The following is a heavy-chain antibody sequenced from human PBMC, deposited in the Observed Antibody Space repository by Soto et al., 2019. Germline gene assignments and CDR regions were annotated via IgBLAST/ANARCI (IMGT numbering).Heavy chain of an antibody. J-gene: IGHJ4*02. CDR2: ISDTGSHT. CDR3: GKNTYTASWYF. D-gene: IGHD6-13*01. Sequence: EVQLLESGGGLVQPGGSLRLSCVDSGFTFSSYAMTWVRQAPGKGLEWVSSISDTGSHTYYADSVKGRCTISRDSSKNTLYLQMNSLRVKDTAVYYCGKNTYTASWYFWGQGTLVTVSS. CDR1: GFTFSSYA. V-gene: IGHV3-23*01.